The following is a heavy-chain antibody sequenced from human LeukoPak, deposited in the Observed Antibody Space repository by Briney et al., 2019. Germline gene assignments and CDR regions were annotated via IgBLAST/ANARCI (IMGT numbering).Heavy chain of an antibody. Sequence: ASVKVSCKVSGYTFTGYYMHWVRQAPGQGPEWMGWINPNSGDTSYAQKFQGRVTMTRDTSISTAYMELSRLRSDDTAVYYCAREHSSSWYGILNWFDPWGQGTLVTVSS. CDR3: AREHSSSWYGILNWFDP. J-gene: IGHJ5*02. V-gene: IGHV1-2*02. D-gene: IGHD6-13*01. CDR2: INPNSGDT. CDR1: GYTFTGYY.